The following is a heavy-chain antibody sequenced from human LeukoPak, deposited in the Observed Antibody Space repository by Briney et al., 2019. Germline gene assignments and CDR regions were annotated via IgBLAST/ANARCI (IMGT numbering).Heavy chain of an antibody. J-gene: IGHJ4*02. V-gene: IGHV1-69*06. Sequence: SVKVSCKASGGTFSSYAISWVRQAPGQGLEWMGGIIPIFGTANYAQKFQGRVTITADKSTSTAYMGLSSLRSEDTAVYYCARQTLSSGWYLDYWGQGTLVTVSS. CDR1: GGTFSSYA. D-gene: IGHD6-19*01. CDR2: IIPIFGTA. CDR3: ARQTLSSGWYLDY.